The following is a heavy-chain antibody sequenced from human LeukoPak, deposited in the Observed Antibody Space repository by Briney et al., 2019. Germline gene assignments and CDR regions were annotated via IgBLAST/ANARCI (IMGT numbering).Heavy chain of an antibody. J-gene: IGHJ4*02. CDR2: ISYGGSNK. CDR3: ASDPGITIFGVVIMDYYFDY. D-gene: IGHD3-3*01. CDR1: GFTFSSYA. Sequence: GGSLRLSCAASGFTFSSYAMHWVRQAPGKGLEWVAVISYGGSNKYYADSVKGRFTISRDNPKNTLYLQMNSLRAEDTAVYYCASDPGITIFGVVIMDYYFDYWGQGTLVTVSS. V-gene: IGHV3-30-3*01.